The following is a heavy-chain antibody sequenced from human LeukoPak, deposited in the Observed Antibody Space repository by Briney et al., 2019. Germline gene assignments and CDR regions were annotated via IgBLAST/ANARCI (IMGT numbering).Heavy chain of an antibody. D-gene: IGHD3-16*02. J-gene: IGHJ4*02. V-gene: IGHV3-13*01. CDR1: GFTFSSYD. CDR3: ARDLQDYVWGGYHSGSTQEDY. CDR2: FGTAGDT. Sequence: GGSLRLSCAASGFTFSSYDMHWVRQATGKGLEWVSAFGTAGDTYYPGSVKGRFTISRENAKNSLYLQMNSLRDEDTAVYYCARDLQDYVWGGYHSGSTQEDYWGQGTLVTVSS.